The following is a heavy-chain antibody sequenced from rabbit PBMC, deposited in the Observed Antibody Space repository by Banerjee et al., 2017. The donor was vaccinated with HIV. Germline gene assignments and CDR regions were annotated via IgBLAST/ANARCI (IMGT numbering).Heavy chain of an antibody. CDR3: ARRDVNTGDYYL. D-gene: IGHD2-1*01. Sequence: QSLEESGGDLVKPGASLTLTCTASGFDFSSNAMCWVRQAPGKGLEWIASIYVISGGWTSYASWAKGRFTISKTSSTTVTLQMTSLTAADTATYFCARRDVNTGDYYLWGQGTLVTVS. CDR2: IYVISGGWT. V-gene: IGHV1S40*01. J-gene: IGHJ3*01. CDR1: GFDFSSNA.